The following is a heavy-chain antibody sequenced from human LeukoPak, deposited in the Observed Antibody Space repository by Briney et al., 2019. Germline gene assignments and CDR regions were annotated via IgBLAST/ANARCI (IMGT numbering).Heavy chain of an antibody. V-gene: IGHV3-64D*06. CDR1: GFIFSNYA. CDR2: IGSNGEST. J-gene: IGHJ4*02. D-gene: IGHD4/OR15-4a*01. CDR3: LKTDYPGTDY. Sequence: GGSLRLSCSASGFIFSNYAIHWVRQAPGKGLEFVSAIGSNGESTYYADSVKGRFTISRDNSKNTLYLQMSSLRVEDTAVYYCLKTDYPGTDYWGQGTLVTVSS.